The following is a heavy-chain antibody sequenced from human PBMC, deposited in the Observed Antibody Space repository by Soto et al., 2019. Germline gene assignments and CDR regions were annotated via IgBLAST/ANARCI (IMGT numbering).Heavy chain of an antibody. CDR1: GFKFDDYM. Sequence: EVLLVESGGGVVQPGGSLRLSCEASGFKFDDYMMHWVRQAPGKGLEWISRISWDGDFLDYADSIKGRFTVSRDNTNNSLYLHMHSLKTADTAFYYCAKEGNGGSSLDSWGQGTLVTVSS. D-gene: IGHD2-15*01. CDR2: ISWDGDFL. V-gene: IGHV3-43*01. J-gene: IGHJ5*01. CDR3: AKEGNGGSSLDS.